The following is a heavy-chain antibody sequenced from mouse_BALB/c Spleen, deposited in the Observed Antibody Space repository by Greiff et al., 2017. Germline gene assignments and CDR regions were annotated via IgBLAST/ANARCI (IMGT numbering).Heavy chain of an antibody. CDR3: ARSWYGSSWYFDV. CDR1: GFTFSSFG. J-gene: IGHJ1*01. D-gene: IGHD1-1*01. V-gene: IGHV5-17*02. Sequence: EVMLVESGGGLVQPGGSRKLSCAASGFTFSSFGMHWVRQAPEKGLEWVAYISSGSSTIYYADTVKGRFTISRDNPKNTLFLQMTSLRSEDTAMYYCARSWYGSSWYFDVWGAGTTVTVSS. CDR2: ISSGSSTI.